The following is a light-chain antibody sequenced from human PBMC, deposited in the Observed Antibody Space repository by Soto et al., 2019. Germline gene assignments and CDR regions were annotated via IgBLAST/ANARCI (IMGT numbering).Light chain of an antibody. Sequence: VVTQAPNARSLSPGEKANLSCRASQSVSSSYLAWYQQKPGQAPRLLIYGASSRATGIPDRFSGSGSGTDFTLTISRLEPEAFAVYYCQQYGSSPTFGRGTKVDIK. CDR2: GAS. V-gene: IGKV3-20*01. J-gene: IGKJ1*01. CDR1: QSVSSSY. CDR3: QQYGSSPT.